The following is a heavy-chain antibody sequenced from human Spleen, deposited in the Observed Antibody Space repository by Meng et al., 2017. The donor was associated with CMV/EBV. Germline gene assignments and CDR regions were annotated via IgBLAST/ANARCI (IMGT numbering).Heavy chain of an antibody. Sequence: GGSLRLSCAASGFTFSSYSMNWVRQAPGNGLEWVSLITGRGSSTYYADSVKGRFTISRDNSKNTLYLQMNSLRAEDTAIYYCAKDKSPFGYNYFGLQDCGMDVWGQGTPVTVSS. J-gene: IGHJ6*02. CDR3: AKDKSPFGYNYFGLQDCGMDV. V-gene: IGHV3-23*01. D-gene: IGHD5-18*01. CDR2: ITGRGSST. CDR1: GFTFSSYS.